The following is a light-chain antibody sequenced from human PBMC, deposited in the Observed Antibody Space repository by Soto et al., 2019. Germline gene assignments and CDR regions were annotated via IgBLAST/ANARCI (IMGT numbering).Light chain of an antibody. CDR1: QSVSSSY. CDR3: QQYGSSPRT. J-gene: IGKJ1*01. V-gene: IGKV3-20*01. Sequence: EIVLTQSPGTLSLSPGERATLSCRASQSVSSSYLAWYQQKPGQAPRLLIYGASSRATGIPDRFSGSGSGSDFTLTISRLAPEDFAVYYCQQYGSSPRTFVQGTKVEIK. CDR2: GAS.